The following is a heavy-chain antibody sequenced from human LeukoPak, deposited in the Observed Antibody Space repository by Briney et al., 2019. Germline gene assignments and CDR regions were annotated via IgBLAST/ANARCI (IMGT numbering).Heavy chain of an antibody. Sequence: GGSLRLSCATSGFTFSSYAMSWVRQAPGKGLEWVSYISSSGSTIYYADSVKGRFTISRDNAKNSLYLQMNSLRAEDTAVYYCARDSSSFGFDYWGQGTLVTVSS. J-gene: IGHJ4*02. CDR3: ARDSSSFGFDY. D-gene: IGHD6-13*01. CDR1: GFTFSSYA. CDR2: ISSSGSTI. V-gene: IGHV3-48*03.